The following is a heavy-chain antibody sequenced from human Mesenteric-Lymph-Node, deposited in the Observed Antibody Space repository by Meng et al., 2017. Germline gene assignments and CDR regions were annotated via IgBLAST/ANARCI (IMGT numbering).Heavy chain of an antibody. J-gene: IGHJ4*02. CDR1: GGSISSGDYY. D-gene: IGHD3-22*01. CDR2: ISYSGST. V-gene: IGHV4-30-4*01. CDR3: ARTHFYDSSNYGFDY. Sequence: QGQLPEAGPGLVKPSQTLSLTCTVSGGSISSGDYYWSWIRQPPGKGLEWIGYISYSGSTYYNPSLKSRVTISVDTSKNQFSLKLSSVTAADTAVYYCARTHFYDSSNYGFDYWGQGTLVTVSS.